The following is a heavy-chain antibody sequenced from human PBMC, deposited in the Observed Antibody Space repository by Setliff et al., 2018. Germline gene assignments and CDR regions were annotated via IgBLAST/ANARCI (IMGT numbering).Heavy chain of an antibody. CDR3: AKGSSGWFGLCDV. J-gene: IGHJ6*02. CDR2: IWYDGSNK. D-gene: IGHD6-19*01. V-gene: IGHV3-33*06. CDR1: GGSFSGYY. Sequence: PSETLSLTCAVYGGSFSGYYWTWIRQPPGKGLEWVAVIWYDGSNKYYADSVKGRFTISRDNSKNTLYLQMNSLRAEDTAVYYCAKGSSGWFGLCDVWGQGTTVTVSS.